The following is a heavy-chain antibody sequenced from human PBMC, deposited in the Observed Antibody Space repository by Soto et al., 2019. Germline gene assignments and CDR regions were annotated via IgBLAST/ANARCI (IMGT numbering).Heavy chain of an antibody. CDR3: ARPTGIGAFDI. CDR2: IYYSGST. Sequence: QLQLQESGPGLVKPSETLSLTCTVSGGSISSSSYYWGWIRQPPGKGLEWIGSIYYSGSTYYNPYLRSQGTISAVTSKNQCSLKLSAVTGADTGVYDCARPTGIGAFDIWGEGTMVTVSS. D-gene: IGHD4-17*01. J-gene: IGHJ3*02. CDR1: GGSISSSSYY. V-gene: IGHV4-39*01.